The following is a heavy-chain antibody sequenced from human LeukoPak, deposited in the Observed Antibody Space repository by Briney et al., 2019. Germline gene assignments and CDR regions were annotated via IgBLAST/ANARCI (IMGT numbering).Heavy chain of an antibody. V-gene: IGHV4-31*03. CDR3: ARDHNMITFVGVPEYYFDY. CDR2: IYYSGST. CDR1: GGSISSGGYY. Sequence: SETLSLTCTVSGGSISSGGYYWSWIRQHPGKGLEWIGYIYYSGSTYYNPSLKSRVTISVDTSKNQFSLKLSSVTAADTAVYYCARDHNMITFVGVPEYYFDYWGQGTLVTVSS. J-gene: IGHJ4*02. D-gene: IGHD3-16*01.